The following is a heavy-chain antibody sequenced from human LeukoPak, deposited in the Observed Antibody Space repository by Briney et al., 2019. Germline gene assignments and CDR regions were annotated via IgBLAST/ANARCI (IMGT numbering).Heavy chain of an antibody. J-gene: IGHJ6*02. D-gene: IGHD6-6*01. CDR3: QATARWYYYYGMDV. V-gene: IGHV1-46*01. CDR2: INPSGGST. Sequence: GASVKVSCKASGYTFTSYGISWVRQAPGQGLEWMGIINPSGGSTSYAQKFQGRVTMTRDTSTSTVYMELSSLRSEDTAVYYCQATARWYYYYGMDVWGQGTTVTVSS. CDR1: GYTFTSYG.